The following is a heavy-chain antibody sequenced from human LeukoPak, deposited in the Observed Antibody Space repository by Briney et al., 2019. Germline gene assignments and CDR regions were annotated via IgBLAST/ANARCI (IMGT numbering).Heavy chain of an antibody. V-gene: IGHV3-23*01. CDR2: ISNSGSIT. CDR1: GXTFSSSV. CDR3: AKGSF. Sequence: GGSLRLSCAASGXTFSSSVMSWVRQAPGKGLEWVLGISNSGSITYYADSVKGRFTISRDNSKNMLYLQMNSLRAEDTAVYYCAKGSFWGQGTLVTVSS. J-gene: IGHJ4*02.